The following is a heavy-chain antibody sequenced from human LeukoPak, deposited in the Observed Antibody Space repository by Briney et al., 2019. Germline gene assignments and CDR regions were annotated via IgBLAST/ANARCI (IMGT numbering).Heavy chain of an antibody. CDR1: GYSISSGYY. CDR3: ARAGVCSSPYYYYYMDV. CDR2: MYHTGNT. J-gene: IGHJ6*03. D-gene: IGHD6-6*01. V-gene: IGHV4-38-2*01. Sequence: SETLSLTCAVAGYSISSGYYWAWIRQPPGRGLEWIANMYHTGNTYYNPSLNSRVTMSVDTSKNQFSLRLSSVTAADTAVYYCARAGVCSSPYYYYYMDVWGKGSTVNVSS.